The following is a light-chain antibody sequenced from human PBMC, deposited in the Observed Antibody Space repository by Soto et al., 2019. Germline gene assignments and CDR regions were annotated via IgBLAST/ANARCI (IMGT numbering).Light chain of an antibody. CDR2: DVS. J-gene: IGLJ2*01. CDR3: SSYTSRSTLG. V-gene: IGLV2-14*03. CDR1: SSDVGGYNY. Sequence: QSALTQPASVSGSPGQSITISCTGTSSDVGGYNYVPWYQQHPGKAPKVMIYDVSNRPSGVSNRFSGSKSGNTASLTISGLQAEDEADYYCSSYTSRSTLGFGGGTQLTVL.